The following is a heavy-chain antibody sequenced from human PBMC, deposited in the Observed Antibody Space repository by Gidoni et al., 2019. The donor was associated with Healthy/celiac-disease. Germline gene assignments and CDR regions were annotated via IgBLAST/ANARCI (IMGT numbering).Heavy chain of an antibody. CDR3: TTDLDYYDSSGYYYRFDY. Sequence: EVQLVESGGGLVKPGGSLRLSCAASGFTSSHAGISWVRQAPGKGLELVGRSKSKTYGWTTDYAAPVKGRFTISRDDSKNTLYLQMNSLKTEDTAVYYCTTDLDYYDSSGYYYRFDYWGQGTLVTVSS. V-gene: IGHV3-15*01. D-gene: IGHD3-22*01. CDR2: SKSKTYGWTT. CDR1: GFTSSHAG. J-gene: IGHJ4*02.